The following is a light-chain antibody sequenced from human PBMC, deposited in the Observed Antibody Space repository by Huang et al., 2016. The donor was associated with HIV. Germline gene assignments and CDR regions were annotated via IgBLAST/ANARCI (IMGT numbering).Light chain of an antibody. V-gene: IGKV1-39*01. CDR3: QQSYSIPPVT. J-gene: IGKJ4*01. CDR2: AAS. Sequence: DIQMTQSPSSLSASVGDRVTITCHANQSISSYLNWYQQKPGKAPKFLVYAASSLQSGVPSRFSGSGSGTDFTLTISSLQPEDFATYYCQQSYSIPPVTFGGGTKVEMK. CDR1: QSISSY.